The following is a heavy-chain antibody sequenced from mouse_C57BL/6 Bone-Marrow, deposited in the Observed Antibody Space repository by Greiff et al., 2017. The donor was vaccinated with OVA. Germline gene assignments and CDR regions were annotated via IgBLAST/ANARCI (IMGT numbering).Heavy chain of an antibody. CDR2: INPYNGGT. J-gene: IGHJ3*01. Sequence: EVQLQQSGPVLVKPGASVKMSCKASGYTFTDYYMNWVKQSHGKSLEWIGVINPYNGGTSYNQKFKGKATLTVDKSSSTAYMVLNSLTSEDSAVYYCARTLHVGFAYWGQGTLVTVSA. V-gene: IGHV1-19*01. CDR3: ARTLHVGFAY. CDR1: GYTFTDYY. D-gene: IGHD2-10*01.